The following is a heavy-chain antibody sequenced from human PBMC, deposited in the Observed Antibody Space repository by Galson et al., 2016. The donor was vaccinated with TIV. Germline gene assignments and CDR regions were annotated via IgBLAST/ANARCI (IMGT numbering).Heavy chain of an antibody. CDR2: FYTSGNT. V-gene: IGHV4-4*09. D-gene: IGHD3-10*01. CDR3: ARDRGAGGKGFDP. J-gene: IGHJ5*02. Sequence: LSLTCTVSGGSVSSFYWSWIRQPPGKGLEWIGYFYTSGNTNYNPSLKSRVTISVDTSKNQISLQLNSVTAEDTAMYYCARDRGAGGKGFDPWDQGTLVTVSS. CDR1: GGSVSSFY.